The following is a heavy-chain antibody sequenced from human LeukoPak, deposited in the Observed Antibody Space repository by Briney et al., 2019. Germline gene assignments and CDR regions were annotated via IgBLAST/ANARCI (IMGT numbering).Heavy chain of an antibody. D-gene: IGHD3-10*01. CDR2: INPNSGGT. V-gene: IGHV1-2*02. Sequence: ASVKVSCKASGYSFTDYYMHWVRQAPGQGLEWMGWINPNSGGTNYAQKFQGRVIMTRDTSISTAFMELSSLRSDDTAVYYCARDPYHYGSGSPHGMDVWGQGTTVTVSS. J-gene: IGHJ6*02. CDR3: ARDPYHYGSGSPHGMDV. CDR1: GYSFTDYY.